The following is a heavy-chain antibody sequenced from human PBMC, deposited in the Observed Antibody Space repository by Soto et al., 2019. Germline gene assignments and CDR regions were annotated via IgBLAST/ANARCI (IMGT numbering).Heavy chain of an antibody. Sequence: GSLRLSCAASGFTFSNAWMSWVRQAPGKGLEWVGRTKSKTDGGTTDYAAPVKGRFTISRDDSKNTLYLQMNSLKTEDTAVYYCTTAHSYGANDIWGQGKMVTVSS. V-gene: IGHV3-15*01. CDR3: TTAHSYGANDI. D-gene: IGHD5-18*01. CDR2: TKSKTDGGTT. J-gene: IGHJ3*02. CDR1: GFTFSNAW.